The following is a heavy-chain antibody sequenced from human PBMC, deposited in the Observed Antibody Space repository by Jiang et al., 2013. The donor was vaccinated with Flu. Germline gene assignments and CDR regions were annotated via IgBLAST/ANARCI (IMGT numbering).Heavy chain of an antibody. V-gene: IGHV3-30*02. D-gene: IGHD4-23*01. CDR3: AKDILIVKRSIGGNPAPGGY. Sequence: QLLESGGGVVQPGGSLRLSCAASGFTFSSYGMHWVRQAPGKGLEWVAFIRYDGSNKYYADSVKGRFTISRDNSKNTLYLQMNSLRAEDTAVYYCAKDILIVKRSIGGNPAPGGYWGQGTLVTVSS. CDR1: GFTFSSYG. J-gene: IGHJ4*02. CDR2: IRYDGSNK.